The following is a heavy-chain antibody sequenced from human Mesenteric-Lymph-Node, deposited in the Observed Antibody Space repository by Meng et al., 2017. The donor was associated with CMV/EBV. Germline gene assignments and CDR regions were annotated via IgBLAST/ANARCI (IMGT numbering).Heavy chain of an antibody. CDR2: ISGNGETT. CDR1: GFSFSDFE. Sequence: GESLKISCSASGFSFSDFEMSWVRQAPGKGLEWVSVISGNGETTFYAESVKGRFTISRDNSKNTLYLQMDSLGAEDTAVYYCAKDRAVVGPVVGYFDSWGQGALVTVSS. CDR3: AKDRAVVGPVVGYFDS. D-gene: IGHD6-13*01. J-gene: IGHJ4*02. V-gene: IGHV3-23*01.